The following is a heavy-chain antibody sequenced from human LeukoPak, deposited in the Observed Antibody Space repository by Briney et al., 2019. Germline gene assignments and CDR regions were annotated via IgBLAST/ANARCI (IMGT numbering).Heavy chain of an antibody. J-gene: IGHJ4*02. CDR2: IDHSGST. CDR3: ARGLRITMVRGVIGY. V-gene: IGHV4-34*01. CDR1: GGSFSGYY. D-gene: IGHD3-10*01. Sequence: SETLSLTCAVYGGSFSGYYLSWIRQPPGKGLEWIGEIDHSGSTNYNPSLKSRVTISVDTSKNQFSLKLSSVTAADTAVYYCARGLRITMVRGVIGYWGQGTLVTVPS.